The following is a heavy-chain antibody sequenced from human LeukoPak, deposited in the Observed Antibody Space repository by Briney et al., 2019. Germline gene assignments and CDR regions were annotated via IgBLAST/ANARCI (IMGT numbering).Heavy chain of an antibody. CDR2: IIPIFGTA. V-gene: IGHV1-69*13. J-gene: IGHJ5*02. CDR1: GGTFSSYA. Sequence: SVKVSCKASGGTFSSYAISWVRQAPGQGLEWMGGIIPIFGTANYAQKFQGRVTITADESTSTAYMELSSLRSEDTAVYYCARRPVAGGWFDPWGQGTLVTVSS. D-gene: IGHD6-19*01. CDR3: ARRPVAGGWFDP.